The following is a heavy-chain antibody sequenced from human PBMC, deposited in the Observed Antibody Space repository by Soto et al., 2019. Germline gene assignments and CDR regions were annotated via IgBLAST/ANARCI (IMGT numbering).Heavy chain of an antibody. CDR3: ARLVASETGYGMDV. J-gene: IGHJ6*02. CDR1: GFIFSSHN. Sequence: VQLVESGGGLVKPGGSLRLSCAASGFIFSSHNMNWVRQAPGKGLEWVSSITGSSSYIFYAGSVKGRFTISRDNAKNTVYLQVNSLRAEDTGVYYCARLVASETGYGMDVWGQGTTVTVSS. CDR2: ITGSSSYI. V-gene: IGHV3-21*06. D-gene: IGHD3-9*01.